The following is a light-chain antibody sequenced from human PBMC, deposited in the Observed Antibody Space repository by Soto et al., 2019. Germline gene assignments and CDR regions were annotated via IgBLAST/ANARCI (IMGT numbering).Light chain of an antibody. CDR2: EAS. Sequence: DIQLTQSPSLLSASVGDRVTITCRASHDISTYLAWYQQKPGKAPKLMIYEASTLQSGVPSRFSGSGSGTEFTLTISSLQPDDFGVYYCQQYNNWPWTFGQGTKVDIK. J-gene: IGKJ1*01. CDR1: HDISTY. V-gene: IGKV1-9*01. CDR3: QQYNNWPWT.